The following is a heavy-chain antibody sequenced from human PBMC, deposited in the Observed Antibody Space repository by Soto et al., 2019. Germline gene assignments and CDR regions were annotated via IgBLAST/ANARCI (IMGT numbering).Heavy chain of an antibody. CDR1: GFTFSSYG. V-gene: IGHV3-33*01. CDR3: ARTKAVAAKTQYYFDY. Sequence: QVQLVESGGGVVQPGRSLRLSCAASGFTFSSYGKHWVRHAPGKGLEWVAVIWYDGSNKYYADSVKGRFTISRDNSKNTLYLQMNSLRAEDTAVYCCARTKAVAAKTQYYFDYWGQGTLVTVSS. D-gene: IGHD6-19*01. J-gene: IGHJ4*02. CDR2: IWYDGSNK.